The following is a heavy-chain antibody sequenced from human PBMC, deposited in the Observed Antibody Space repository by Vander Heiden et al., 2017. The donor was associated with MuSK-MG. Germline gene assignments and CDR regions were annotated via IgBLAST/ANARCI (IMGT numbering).Heavy chain of an antibody. V-gene: IGHV3-33*01. Sequence: RLSCAASGFTFSSYGMHWVRQAPGKGLEWVAVIWYDGSNKYYADSVKGRFTISRDNSKNTLYLQMNSLRAEDTAVYYCARARYGSGSYEGHDAFDIWGQGTMVTVSS. CDR3: ARARYGSGSYEGHDAFDI. D-gene: IGHD3-10*01. J-gene: IGHJ3*02. CDR2: IWYDGSNK. CDR1: GFTFSSYG.